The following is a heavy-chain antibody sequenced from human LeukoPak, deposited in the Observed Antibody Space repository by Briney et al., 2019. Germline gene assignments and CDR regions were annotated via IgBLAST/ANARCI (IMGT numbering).Heavy chain of an antibody. CDR2: INQDGSEK. J-gene: IGHJ4*02. V-gene: IGHV3-7*01. CDR1: GFTFSSYW. Sequence: PGGSLRLSCAASGFTFSSYWMSWVRQAPGKGLEWVANINQDGSEKYYVDSVKGRFTISRDNAKNSLYLQMNSLRAEDTAVYYCARGFLEWLRPWYFDYWGQGTLVTVSS. CDR3: ARGFLEWLRPWYFDY. D-gene: IGHD3-3*01.